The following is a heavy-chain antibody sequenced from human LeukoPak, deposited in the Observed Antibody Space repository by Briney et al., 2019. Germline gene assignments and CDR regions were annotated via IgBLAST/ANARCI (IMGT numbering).Heavy chain of an antibody. D-gene: IGHD4-17*01. J-gene: IGHJ4*02. Sequence: ASVKVSCKASGGTFSSYAISWVRQAPGQGLEWMGGIIPIFGTANYAQKFQGRVTITADESTRTAYMELSSLRSEDTAVYYCARDTNPYGDYGEGSYYFDYWGQGTLVTVSS. CDR1: GGTFSSYA. CDR3: ARDTNPYGDYGEGSYYFDY. V-gene: IGHV1-69*13. CDR2: IIPIFGTA.